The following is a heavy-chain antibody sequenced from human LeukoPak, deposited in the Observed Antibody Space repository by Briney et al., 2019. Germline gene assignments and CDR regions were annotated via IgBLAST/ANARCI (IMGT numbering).Heavy chain of an antibody. CDR1: GFTFSSYG. J-gene: IGHJ4*02. CDR2: ISGSGGST. Sequence: GGSLRLSCAASGFTFSSYGMSWVRQAPGKGLEWVSAISGSGGSTYYADSVKGRFTISRDNAKNSLYLQMNSLRAEDTALYYCAKDRSYYDSSGYPAWGQGTLVTVSS. D-gene: IGHD3-22*01. V-gene: IGHV3-23*01. CDR3: AKDRSYYDSSGYPA.